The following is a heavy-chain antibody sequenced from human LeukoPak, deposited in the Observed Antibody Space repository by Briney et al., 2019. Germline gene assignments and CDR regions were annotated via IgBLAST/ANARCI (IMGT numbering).Heavy chain of an antibody. D-gene: IGHD3-9*01. J-gene: IGHJ4*02. CDR3: AKSDNDILTGLDQ. CDR2: ISGGGGTTYYA. V-gene: IGHV3-23*01. Sequence: GGSLRLSCAASGFTFSGYAMSWVRQSPGKGLEWVSAISGGGGTTYYAYYADSVKGRFTISRDNSKNTLYLQMNSLRGEDTAVYYCAKSDNDILTGLDQWGQGTLVTVSS. CDR1: GFTFSGYA.